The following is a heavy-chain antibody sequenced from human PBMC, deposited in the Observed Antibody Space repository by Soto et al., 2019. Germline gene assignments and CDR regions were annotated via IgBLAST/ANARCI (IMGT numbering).Heavy chain of an antibody. D-gene: IGHD3-10*01. V-gene: IGHV3-23*01. J-gene: IGHJ5*02. CDR2: ISGSGGST. CDR3: AKREGLYYYGSGSYSPNWFDP. Sequence: GGSLRLSCAASGFTFSSYAMSWVRQAPGKGLEWVSAISGSGGSTYYADSVKGRFTISRDNSKNTLYLQMSSLRAEDTAVYYCAKREGLYYYGSGSYSPNWFDPWGQGTLVTVSS. CDR1: GFTFSSYA.